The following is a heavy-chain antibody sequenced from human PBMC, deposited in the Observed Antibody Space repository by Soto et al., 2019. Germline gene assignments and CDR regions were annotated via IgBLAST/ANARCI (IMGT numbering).Heavy chain of an antibody. J-gene: IGHJ4*02. CDR3: AKESDYYDSSGYYGNFDD. Sequence: PGGSLRLSCAASGFTFSSYAMSWVRQAPGKGLEWVSAISGSGGSTYYADSVKGRFTISRDNSKNTLYLQMNSLRAEDTAVYYCAKESDYYDSSGYYGNFDDWGQGTLVTVSS. CDR1: GFTFSSYA. CDR2: ISGSGGST. V-gene: IGHV3-23*01. D-gene: IGHD3-22*01.